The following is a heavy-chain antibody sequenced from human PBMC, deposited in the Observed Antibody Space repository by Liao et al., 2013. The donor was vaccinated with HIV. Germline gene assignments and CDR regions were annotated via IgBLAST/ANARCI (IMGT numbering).Heavy chain of an antibody. CDR3: ARGWGYFDY. Sequence: QVQLHESGPGLVKPSQTLSLTCGVSGGSISSGRYYWSWIRQSPGKGLEWIGHISHSGATHYNPSLKSRVRLSVATSSRQFSLTLSSVTAADTAVYYCARGWGYFDYWGQGTLVTVSS. CDR2: ISHSGAT. J-gene: IGHJ4*02. CDR1: GGSISSGRYY. V-gene: IGHV4-30-2*06. D-gene: IGHD3-16*01.